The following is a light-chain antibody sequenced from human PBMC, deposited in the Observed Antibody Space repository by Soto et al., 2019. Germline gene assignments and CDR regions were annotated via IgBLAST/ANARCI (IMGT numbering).Light chain of an antibody. V-gene: IGLV2-14*01. CDR2: DVN. J-gene: IGLJ1*01. Sequence: QSALTQPASVSGSPGQSITISCTGTSSDVGGYNLVSWYQQYPDKAPKLMIFDVNTRPSGVSNRFSGSKSGNTASLTISGLQAEDEADYYCSSYKSSSTLPYAFGTGTQLTVL. CDR1: SSDVGGYNL. CDR3: SSYKSSSTLPYA.